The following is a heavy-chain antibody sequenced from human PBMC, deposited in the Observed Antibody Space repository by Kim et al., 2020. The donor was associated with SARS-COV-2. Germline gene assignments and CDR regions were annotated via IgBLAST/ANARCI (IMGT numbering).Heavy chain of an antibody. J-gene: IGHJ6*02. CDR1: GYTFTSYA. D-gene: IGHD3-9*01. Sequence: ASVKVSCKASGYTFTSYAMNWVRQAPGQGLEWMGWINTNTGNPTYAQGFTGRFVFSLDTSVSTAYLQISSLKAEDTAVYYCARGSGDFDWLLLGYYYYGMDVWGQGTTVTVSS. CDR3: ARGSGDFDWLLLGYYYYGMDV. CDR2: INTNTGNP. V-gene: IGHV7-4-1*02.